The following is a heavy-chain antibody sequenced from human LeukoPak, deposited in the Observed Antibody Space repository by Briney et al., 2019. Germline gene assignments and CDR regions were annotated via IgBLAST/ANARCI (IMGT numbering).Heavy chain of an antibody. J-gene: IGHJ3*02. V-gene: IGHV1-18*01. D-gene: IGHD5-24*01. CDR1: GYTFTSYG. Sequence: ASVKVSCKASGYTFTSYGISWVRQAPGQGLEWMGWISAYNGNTNYAQKLQGRVTMTTDTSTSTAYMELRSLRSDDTAVYYCARVGDGYNYRTDAFDIWGQGTTVTVSS. CDR3: ARVGDGYNYRTDAFDI. CDR2: ISAYNGNT.